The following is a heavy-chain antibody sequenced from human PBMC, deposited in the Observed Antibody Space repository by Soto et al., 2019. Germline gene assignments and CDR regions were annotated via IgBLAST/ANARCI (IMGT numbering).Heavy chain of an antibody. CDR3: ARTMYYDYWSGSQQHQDAFDI. CDR1: GYSFATYG. Sequence: ASVKVSCKASGYSFATYGITSVRQDPGQGLEWMGWSNPYSGDTGYAQKLQGRVTMTRNTSISTAYMELSSLRSEDTAVYYCARTMYYDYWSGSQQHQDAFDIWGQGTMVTVSS. CDR2: SNPYSGDT. D-gene: IGHD3-3*01. V-gene: IGHV1-8*02. J-gene: IGHJ3*02.